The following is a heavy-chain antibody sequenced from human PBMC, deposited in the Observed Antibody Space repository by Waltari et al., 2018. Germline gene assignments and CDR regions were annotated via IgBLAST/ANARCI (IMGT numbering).Heavy chain of an antibody. Sequence: QVQLVESGGGVVQPGRSLRLSCAASGFTFSSYGMSWVRQAPGKGLEWLAVISYDGSNKYYADSVKGRFTISRDNSKNTLYLQMNSLRAEDTAVYYCAKHPRGGPYYFDYWGQGTLVTVSS. CDR1: GFTFSSYG. CDR3: AKHPRGGPYYFDY. D-gene: IGHD3-10*01. CDR2: ISYDGSNK. J-gene: IGHJ4*02. V-gene: IGHV3-30*18.